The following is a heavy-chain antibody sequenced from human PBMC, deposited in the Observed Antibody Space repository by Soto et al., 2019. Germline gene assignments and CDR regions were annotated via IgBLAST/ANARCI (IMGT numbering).Heavy chain of an antibody. J-gene: IGHJ5*02. CDR1: GGSISSNDFY. Sequence: QVQLQESGPGLVKPSQTLSLTCIVSGGSISSNDFYWSWIRQHPGKGLEWIGYIYYSGNTYYNPSLMRRVTIFVATCKNVLAPTLSSATAPATDVYYCARHSGRCHSLFDPWGQGTLVTVSS. CDR2: IYYSGNT. V-gene: IGHV4-31*03. D-gene: IGHD5-12*01. CDR3: ARHSGRCHSLFDP.